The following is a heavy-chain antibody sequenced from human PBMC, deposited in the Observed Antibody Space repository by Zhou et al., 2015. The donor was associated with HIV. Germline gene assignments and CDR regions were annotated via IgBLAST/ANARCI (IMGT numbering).Heavy chain of an antibody. J-gene: IGHJ4*02. V-gene: IGHV1-46*01. Sequence: QVQLMQSGAEVKKPGASVKVSCKSSGYTFTSYSMHWVRQAPGQGLEWMGVINPSGGSTTYSQKFQGRLTMTRDTSTSTVYMEVSSLRSEDTAVYFCARGGIGRYCGGGGCYCDYWGQGTLLTVSS. CDR1: GYTFTSYS. D-gene: IGHD2-15*01. CDR3: ARGGIGRYCGGGGCYCDY. CDR2: INPSGGST.